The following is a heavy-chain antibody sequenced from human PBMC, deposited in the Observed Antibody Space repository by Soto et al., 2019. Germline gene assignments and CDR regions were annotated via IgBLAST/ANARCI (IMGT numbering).Heavy chain of an antibody. Sequence: QITLKESGPTLVKPKETLKLTCTVSGISLSTRGVGVGWIRQPPGAAPEWLAIIYWDGDRRYSPFYKSRLTITRDTSRNLVVLTMTNMDPVDTATYYCTQRRRISDAFDVWGQGTVVAVSS. CDR3: TQRRRISDAFDV. J-gene: IGHJ3*01. CDR2: IYWDGDR. V-gene: IGHV2-5*02. CDR1: GISLSTRGVG.